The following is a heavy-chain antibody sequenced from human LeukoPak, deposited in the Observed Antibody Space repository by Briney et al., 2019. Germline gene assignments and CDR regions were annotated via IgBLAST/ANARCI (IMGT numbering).Heavy chain of an antibody. V-gene: IGHV1-8*01. J-gene: IGHJ5*02. CDR2: MNPNSGNT. CDR1: GYTFTSYD. CDR3: ARGTRMVRGPIYRKNGNWFDP. Sequence: ASVKVSCKASGYTFTSYDINWVRQATGQGLEWMGWMNPNSGNTGYAQKFQGRVTMTRNTSISTAYMELSSLRSEDTAVYYCARGTRMVRGPIYRKNGNWFDPWGQGTLVTVSS. D-gene: IGHD3-10*01.